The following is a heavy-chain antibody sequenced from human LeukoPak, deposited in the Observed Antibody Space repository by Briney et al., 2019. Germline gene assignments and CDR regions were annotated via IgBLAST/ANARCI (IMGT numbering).Heavy chain of an antibody. Sequence: ASVKVSCKASGYTFTSYGISWVRQAPGQGLEWMGWISAYNGNTNYAQKLQGRVTMTTDTSTSTAYMELRSLRSDDTAVYHCARPSRIADAFDIWGQGTMVTVSS. CDR1: GYTFTSYG. J-gene: IGHJ3*02. V-gene: IGHV1-18*01. CDR3: ARPSRIADAFDI. D-gene: IGHD2/OR15-2a*01. CDR2: ISAYNGNT.